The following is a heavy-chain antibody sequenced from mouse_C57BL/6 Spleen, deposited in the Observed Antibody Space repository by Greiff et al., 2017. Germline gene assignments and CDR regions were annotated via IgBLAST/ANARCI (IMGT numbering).Heavy chain of an antibody. J-gene: IGHJ4*01. CDR3: ARRRDYYAMDY. Sequence: EVQVVESGGGLVKPGGSLKLSCAASGFTFSDYGMHWVRQAPEKGLEWVAYISSGSSTIDYADTVKGRVTISRDNAKNTLFLQMTSLRSEDTAMYYCARRRDYYAMDYWGQGTSVTVSS. V-gene: IGHV5-17*01. CDR1: GFTFSDYG. CDR2: ISSGSSTI.